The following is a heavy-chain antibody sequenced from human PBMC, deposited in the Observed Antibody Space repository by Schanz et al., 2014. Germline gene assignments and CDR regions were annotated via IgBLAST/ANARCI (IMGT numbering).Heavy chain of an antibody. CDR1: GFTFSSYA. V-gene: IGHV3-23*04. D-gene: IGHD2-15*01. CDR2: LSGSGGST. J-gene: IGHJ4*02. Sequence: EVQLVESGGGLVQPGGSLRLSCAASGFTFSSYAMSWVRQAPGKGLEWVSALSGSGGSTYYADSVKGRFTMSRDNSKNTLYLQMNRLRAEDTAVYYCARDRGYCSGGSCLTFDYWGQGTLVTVSS. CDR3: ARDRGYCSGGSCLTFDY.